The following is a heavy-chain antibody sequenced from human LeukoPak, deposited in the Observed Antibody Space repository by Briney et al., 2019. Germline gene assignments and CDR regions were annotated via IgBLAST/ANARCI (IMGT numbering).Heavy chain of an antibody. CDR2: IIPILGIT. CDR3: ARDPSGGYVPYFDY. J-gene: IGHJ4*02. Sequence: SVKVSCKASGGTFSSYAISWVRQAPGQGLEWMGRIIPILGITNYAQKFQGRVTITADKSTSTAYMELSSLRPDDTAVYYCARDPSGGYVPYFDYWGQGTLVTVSS. D-gene: IGHD3-16*01. CDR1: GGTFSSYA. V-gene: IGHV1-69*04.